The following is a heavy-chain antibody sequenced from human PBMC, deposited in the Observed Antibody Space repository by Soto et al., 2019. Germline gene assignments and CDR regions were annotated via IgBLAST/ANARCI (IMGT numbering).Heavy chain of an antibody. CDR1: GGSISSGDYY. D-gene: IGHD5-18*01. CDR3: ARGYSYGNWFDP. J-gene: IGHJ5*02. Sequence: PSETLSLTCTVSGGSISSGDYYWSWIRQPPGKGLEWIGYIYYSGSTYYNPSLKSRVTISVDTSKNQFSLKLSSVTAADTAVYYCARGYSYGNWFDPWGQGTLVTVSS. CDR2: IYYSGST. V-gene: IGHV4-30-4*01.